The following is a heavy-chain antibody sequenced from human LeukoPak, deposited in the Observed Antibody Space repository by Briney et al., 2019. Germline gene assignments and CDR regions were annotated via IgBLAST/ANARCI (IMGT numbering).Heavy chain of an antibody. CDR2: IYTSGST. CDR3: ARGLSFDS. Sequence: NTSETLPLTCTVSGGYISGYYWSWIRQPAGKGLEWIGRIYTSGSTNYNPSLQSRVTISVDKSKNLFSLKLNSVTAADTAVYFCARGLSFDSWGQGTLVTVSS. CDR1: GGYISGYY. J-gene: IGHJ4*02. D-gene: IGHD2/OR15-2a*01. V-gene: IGHV4-4*07.